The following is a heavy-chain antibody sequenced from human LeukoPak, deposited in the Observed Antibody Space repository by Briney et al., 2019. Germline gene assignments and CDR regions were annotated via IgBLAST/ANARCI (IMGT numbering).Heavy chain of an antibody. V-gene: IGHV4-34*01. J-gene: IGHJ4*02. CDR1: GGSFSGYY. CDR2: INHSGST. CDR3: ASRRNYDILTGYPLYYFDY. Sequence: SETLSLTCAVYGGSFSGYYWSWIRQPPGKGLEWIGEINHSGSTNYNPYLKSRVTISVDTSKNQFSLKLSSVTAADTAVYYCASRRNYDILTGYPLYYFDYWGQGTLVTVSS. D-gene: IGHD3-9*01.